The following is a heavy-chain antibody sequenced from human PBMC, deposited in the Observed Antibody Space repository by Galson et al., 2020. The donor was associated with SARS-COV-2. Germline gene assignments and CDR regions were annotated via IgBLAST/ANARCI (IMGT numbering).Heavy chain of an antibody. CDR3: NTEPRD. Sequence: TGGSLRLSCAASGFHFSTTWMSWVRQAPGKGLEWLGRIKSKRAGGTIDNAAPVTGSFTISKDDSKSTLYLQMKRLKNEDTAVYYCNTEPRDWGKGTLVTVSS. CDR1: GFHFSTTW. J-gene: IGHJ4*02. V-gene: IGHV3-15*01. CDR2: IKSKRAGGTI.